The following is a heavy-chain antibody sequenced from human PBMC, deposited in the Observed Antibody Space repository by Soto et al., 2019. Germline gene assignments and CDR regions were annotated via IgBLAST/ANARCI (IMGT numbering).Heavy chain of an antibody. CDR1: GFTFSSYA. V-gene: IGHV3-23*01. D-gene: IGHD5-12*01. CDR2: ISGSGGST. CDR3: AKLVEMATKKKNDAFDI. Sequence: GGSLRLSCAASGFTFSSYAMSWVRQAPGKGLEWVSAISGSGGSTYYADSVKGRFTISRDNSKNTLYLQMNSLRAEDTAVYYCAKLVEMATKKKNDAFDIWGQGTMVTVSS. J-gene: IGHJ3*02.